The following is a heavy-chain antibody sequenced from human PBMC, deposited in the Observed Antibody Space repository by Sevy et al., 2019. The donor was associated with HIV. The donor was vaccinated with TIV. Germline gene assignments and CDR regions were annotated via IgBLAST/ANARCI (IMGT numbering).Heavy chain of an antibody. Sequence: GGSLRLSCAASGFTFSSYSMNWVRQAPGKGLEWVSYISSSSSTIYYADSVKGRFTISRDNAKNSLYLQMNSLRDEDTAVYYCAREHYYDSSGYYHDQDFDYWGQGTLVTVSS. D-gene: IGHD3-22*01. J-gene: IGHJ4*02. CDR3: AREHYYDSSGYYHDQDFDY. CDR1: GFTFSSYS. V-gene: IGHV3-48*02. CDR2: ISSSSSTI.